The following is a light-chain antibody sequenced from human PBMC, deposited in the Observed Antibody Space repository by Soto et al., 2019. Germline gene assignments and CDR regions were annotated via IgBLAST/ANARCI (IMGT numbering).Light chain of an antibody. V-gene: IGKV1-39*01. CDR2: AAS. CDR1: QSISSY. Sequence: DIQMTQSPSSLSASVGDRVTITCRASQSISSYLNWYQQKPGKAPKLLIYAASSLQSGVPSRFSGSGSWTDFTLTISSLQPEDFATYYCQQGYSTPRTFGGGTKVEIK. CDR3: QQGYSTPRT. J-gene: IGKJ4*01.